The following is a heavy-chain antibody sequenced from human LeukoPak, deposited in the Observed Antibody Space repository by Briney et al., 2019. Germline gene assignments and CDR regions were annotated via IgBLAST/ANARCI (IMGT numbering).Heavy chain of an antibody. CDR1: GGSFSGYY. CDR2: INHSVRT. J-gene: IGHJ4*02. V-gene: IGHV4-34*01. Sequence: PSETLSLTCAVYGGSFSGYYWSWIRQPPGKGLEWIGEINHSVRTNNNPSLKSRVTISVDTSKNQFSLKVTSVSDANTAVYYCARGRFLRWLQPYYFDCWGQGNLVTVSS. CDR3: ARGRFLRWLQPYYFDC. D-gene: IGHD5-24*01.